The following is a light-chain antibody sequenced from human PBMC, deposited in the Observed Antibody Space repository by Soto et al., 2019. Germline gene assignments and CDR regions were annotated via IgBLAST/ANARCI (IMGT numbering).Light chain of an antibody. V-gene: IGLV2-14*01. CDR2: EVT. J-gene: IGLJ3*02. Sequence: QSALTQPASVSGSPGQSIAISCTGTSSDVGAYNSVSWYQQYPGKAPQLMIYEVTHRPSGVSDRFSGSKSGNTASLTISGLQAEDEADYYCISRTRSSTWVFGGGTKLTVL. CDR1: SSDVGAYNS. CDR3: ISRTRSSTWV.